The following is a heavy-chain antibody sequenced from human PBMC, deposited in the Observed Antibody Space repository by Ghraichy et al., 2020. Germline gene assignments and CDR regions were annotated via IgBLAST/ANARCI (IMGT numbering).Heavy chain of an antibody. D-gene: IGHD6-19*01. V-gene: IGHV4-34*01. CDR2: LNHSGST. J-gene: IGHJ4*02. CDR1: GGSFSDYY. Sequence: SETLSLTCAVYGGSFSDYYWSWIRQPPGKGLEWIGELNHSGSTNYNPSLKSRVTISVDTSKNQFSLKLSSVTAADTAVYYCAASYSSGRFYFDYWGQGTLVTVSS. CDR3: AASYSSGRFYFDY.